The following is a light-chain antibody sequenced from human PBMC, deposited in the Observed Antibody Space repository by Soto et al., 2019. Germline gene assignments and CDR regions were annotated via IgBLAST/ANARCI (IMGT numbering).Light chain of an antibody. J-gene: IGKJ5*01. CDR2: EAS. Sequence: IQLTQSPSSLSASVGAIVTITCRASQGINSYLAWYQQKPGKVPQLLIYEASILQSGVPSRFSGSGSETEFTLTISRLQPDDFATYFCHSRAFGQGTRLEI. CDR1: QGINSY. CDR3: HSRA. V-gene: IGKV1-9*01.